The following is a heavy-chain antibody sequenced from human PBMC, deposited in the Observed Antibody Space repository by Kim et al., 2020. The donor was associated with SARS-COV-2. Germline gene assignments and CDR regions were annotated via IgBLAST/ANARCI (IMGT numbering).Heavy chain of an antibody. D-gene: IGHD3-10*01. V-gene: IGHV3-74*01. J-gene: IGHJ4*02. CDR2: T. Sequence: TYHADSVKGPFNKPRDNAKNTLYLRRNSRRAEDTAVYYCARGSGNFGDFDYWGQGTLVTVSS. CDR3: ARGSGNFGDFDY.